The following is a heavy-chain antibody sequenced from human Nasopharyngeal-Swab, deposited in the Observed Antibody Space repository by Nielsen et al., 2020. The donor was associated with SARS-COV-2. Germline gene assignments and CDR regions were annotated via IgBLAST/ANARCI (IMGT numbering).Heavy chain of an antibody. J-gene: IGHJ4*02. Sequence: SETLSLTCTVSGGSISSSSYYWGWIRQPPGKGLEWIGSIYYSGSTYYNPSPKSRVTISVDTSKNQFSLKLSSVTAADTAVYYCARSSNVLLWFGEFYYFDYWGQGTLVTVSS. D-gene: IGHD3-10*01. V-gene: IGHV4-39*01. CDR3: ARSSNVLLWFGEFYYFDY. CDR1: GGSISSSSYY. CDR2: IYYSGST.